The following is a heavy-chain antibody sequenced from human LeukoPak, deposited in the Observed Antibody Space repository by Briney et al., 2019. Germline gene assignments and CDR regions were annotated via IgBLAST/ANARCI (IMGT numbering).Heavy chain of an antibody. CDR2: IKQDGREK. CDR3: ARGMTIMNYFHY. CDR1: GFTFSSYA. V-gene: IGHV3-7*01. Sequence: GGSLRLSCAASGFTFSSYAMYWVRQAPGKGLEGVASIKQDGREKYYVDSVKGRFTMSRDNAKTSLFLQMNSLRAEDTAVYYCARGMTIMNYFHYWGQGTLVTVSS. D-gene: IGHD4/OR15-4a*01. J-gene: IGHJ4*02.